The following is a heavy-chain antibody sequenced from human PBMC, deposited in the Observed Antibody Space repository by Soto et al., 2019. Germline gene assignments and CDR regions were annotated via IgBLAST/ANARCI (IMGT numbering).Heavy chain of an antibody. Sequence: GGVLRLSCAASGFTFSSYSMNWVRQAPGKGLEWVSSISSSSSYIYYADSVKGRFTISRDNAKNSLYLQMNSLRAEDTAVYYCAIAGKWELPAFDYWGQGTLVTV. V-gene: IGHV3-21*01. D-gene: IGHD1-26*01. CDR1: GFTFSSYS. J-gene: IGHJ4*02. CDR3: AIAGKWELPAFDY. CDR2: ISSSSSYI.